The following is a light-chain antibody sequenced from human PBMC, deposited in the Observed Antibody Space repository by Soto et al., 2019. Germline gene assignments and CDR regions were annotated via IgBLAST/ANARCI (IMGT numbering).Light chain of an antibody. CDR3: HQYENWPKT. J-gene: IGKJ1*01. Sequence: EIVMTQSPATLSVSPGERATLSCRASHSVRSDLAWYQQKPGQSPRLLIFDASTRATGIPARFSGSGSGTEFTLTISNLQSEDFAVYFCHQYENWPKTFGQGTKVDIK. V-gene: IGKV3-15*01. CDR2: DAS. CDR1: HSVRSD.